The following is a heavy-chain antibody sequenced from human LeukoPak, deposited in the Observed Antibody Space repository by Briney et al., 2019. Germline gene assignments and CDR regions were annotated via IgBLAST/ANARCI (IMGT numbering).Heavy chain of an antibody. D-gene: IGHD4-17*01. CDR3: ARGGVYGDYLDY. CDR2: IRYDGSNK. V-gene: IGHV3-30*02. Sequence: GGPLRLSCAASGFTFSSYGMHWVRQAPGKGLEWVAFIRYDGSNKYYADSVKGRFTISRDNSKNTLYLQMNSLRAENTAVYYCARGGVYGDYLDYWGQGTLVTVSS. J-gene: IGHJ4*02. CDR1: GFTFSSYG.